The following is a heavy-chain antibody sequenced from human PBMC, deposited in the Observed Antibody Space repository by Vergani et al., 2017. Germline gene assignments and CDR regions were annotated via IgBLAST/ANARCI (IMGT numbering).Heavy chain of an antibody. V-gene: IGHV4-38-2*01. Sequence: QVQLQESGPGLVKPSETLSLTCAVSGYSISSGYYWGWIRQPPGKGLEWIGRIYHSGSTYYNPSLKSRVTISLDTSKNQFSLKLSSVTAADTAVYYCARLRLEDSGYDFGGMDVWGQGTTVIVSS. J-gene: IGHJ6*02. CDR2: IYHSGST. D-gene: IGHD5-12*01. CDR3: ARLRLEDSGYDFGGMDV. CDR1: GYSISSGYY.